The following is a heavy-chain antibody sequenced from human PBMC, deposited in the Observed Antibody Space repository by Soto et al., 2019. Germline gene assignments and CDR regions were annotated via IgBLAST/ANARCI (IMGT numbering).Heavy chain of an antibody. CDR1: GFTFSNAW. V-gene: IGHV3-23*01. Sequence: GGSLRLSCAASGFTFSNAWINWVRQAPGKGLEWVSAISGSGGSTYYADSVKGRFTISRDNSKNTLYLQRNSLRAEDTAVYYCGKEGLPVRYPDYWGKGTLVTVSS. D-gene: IGHD4-4*01. CDR3: GKEGLPVRYPDY. CDR2: ISGSGGST. J-gene: IGHJ4*02.